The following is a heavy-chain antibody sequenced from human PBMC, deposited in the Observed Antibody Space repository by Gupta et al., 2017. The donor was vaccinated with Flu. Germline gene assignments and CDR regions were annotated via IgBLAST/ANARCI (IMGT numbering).Heavy chain of an antibody. D-gene: IGHD2-21*02. CDR2: IIPIFGTA. V-gene: IGHV1-69*01. CDR3: ASHGGDCGGDCYAFFDY. CDR1: GGTFSSYA. J-gene: IGHJ4*02. Sequence: QVQLVQSGAEVKKPGSSVKVSCKASGGTFSSYAIRWVRQAPGQGLEWMGGIIPIFGTANYAQKFQGRVTITADESTSTAYMELSSLRSEDTAVYYCASHGGDCGGDCYAFFDYWGQGTLVTVSS.